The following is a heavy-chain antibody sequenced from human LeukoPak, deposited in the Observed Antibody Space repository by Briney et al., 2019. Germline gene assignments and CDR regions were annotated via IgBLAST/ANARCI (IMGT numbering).Heavy chain of an antibody. CDR2: ISPSSSTT. CDR1: GFTFSTYS. V-gene: IGHV3-48*01. CDR3: VRGPHYGAYTDYFDY. J-gene: IGHJ4*02. Sequence: PGRSLRLSCVASGFTFSTYSMNWVRQAPGKGLEWLSYISPSSSTTHYADSVKGRFTISRDNAKNALYLQMNSLRAEDTAVYYCVRGPHYGAYTDYFDYWGQGTLVTVSS. D-gene: IGHD4-17*01.